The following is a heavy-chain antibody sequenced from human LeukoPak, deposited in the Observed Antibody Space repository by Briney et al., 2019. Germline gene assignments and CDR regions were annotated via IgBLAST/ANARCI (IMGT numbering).Heavy chain of an antibody. D-gene: IGHD3-3*01. CDR3: VSDLCGGDDQ. J-gene: IGHJ5*02. CDR2: TDEDGKTI. V-gene: IGHV3-74*01. Sequence: GGSLRLSCAASGFTFNSYWMHWVRQAPGKGLVWVSRTDEDGKTIDYADSVKGRFTISRDNPKDTLYLQKSSLRDEDTAVYYCVSDLCGGDDQWGRGTLVTVSS. CDR1: GFTFNSYW.